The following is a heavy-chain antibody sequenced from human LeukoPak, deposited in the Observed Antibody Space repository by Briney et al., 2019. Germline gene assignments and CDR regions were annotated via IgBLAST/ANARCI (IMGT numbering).Heavy chain of an antibody. V-gene: IGHV4-39*01. CDR2: IYYSGST. D-gene: IGHD2-2*01. J-gene: IGHJ4*02. Sequence: SETLSLTCTVSGGSISSSSYYWGWIRHPPGKGLEWIGSIYYSGSTYYNPSLKSRVTISVDTSKNQFSLKLSSVTAADTAVYYCARYCSSTSCYSTFDYWGQGTLVTVSS. CDR3: ARYCSSTSCYSTFDY. CDR1: GGSISSSSYY.